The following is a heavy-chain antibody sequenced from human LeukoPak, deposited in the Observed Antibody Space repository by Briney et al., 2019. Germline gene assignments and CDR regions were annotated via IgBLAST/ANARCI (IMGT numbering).Heavy chain of an antibody. CDR3: ARGNYCSGGSCYQTASFDY. V-gene: IGHV3-48*03. Sequence: GGSLRLSCAASGFTFSSYEMNWVRQAPGKGLEWVSYISGSGSTIYYADSVKGRFTISRDNAKNSLYLQMNSLRAEDTAVYYCARGNYCSGGSCYQTASFDYWGQGALVTVSS. CDR1: GFTFSSYE. CDR2: ISGSGSTI. D-gene: IGHD2-15*01. J-gene: IGHJ4*02.